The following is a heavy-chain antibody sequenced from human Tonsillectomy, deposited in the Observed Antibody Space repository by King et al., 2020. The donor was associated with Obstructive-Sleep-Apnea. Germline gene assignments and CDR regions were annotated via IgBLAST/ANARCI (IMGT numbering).Heavy chain of an antibody. V-gene: IGHV4-34*01. CDR3: RRDSSGHTHPYYFDY. Sequence: VQLQQWGAGLLKPSETLSLTCAVYGGSFSGYYWSWIRQPPGKGLEWIGEINHSGSTNYNPSLKSRVTISVDTSKNQFSLKLSSVTAADTAVYYCRRDSSGHTHPYYFDYWGQGTLVTVSS. CDR2: INHSGST. CDR1: GGSFSGYY. J-gene: IGHJ4*02. D-gene: IGHD3-22*01.